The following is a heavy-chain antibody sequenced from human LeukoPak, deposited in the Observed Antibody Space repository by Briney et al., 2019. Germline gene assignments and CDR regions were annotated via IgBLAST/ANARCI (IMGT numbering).Heavy chain of an antibody. V-gene: IGHV3-21*01. CDR3: AKFKGHYGDSEYYFDY. D-gene: IGHD3-10*01. CDR2: ITGGSDYI. J-gene: IGHJ4*02. CDR1: GFTFSRYS. Sequence: GGSLRLSCAASGFTFSRYSVNWVRQARGKGLEWVSCITGGSDYIFYADSVRGRFTISRDNAKNSLYLQMNSLRAEDTAVYYCAKFKGHYGDSEYYFDYWGQGTLVTVSS.